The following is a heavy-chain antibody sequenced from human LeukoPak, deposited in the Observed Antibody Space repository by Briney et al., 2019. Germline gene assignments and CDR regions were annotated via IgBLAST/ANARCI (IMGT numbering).Heavy chain of an antibody. Sequence: ASVKVSCKASGYTFTGYYMHWVRQAPGQGLEWMGWINPNSGGTNYAQKFQGRVTMTRDTSISTAYMELGRLRSDGTAVYYCARDLRMDIVVVPAASQNYFDYWGQGTLVTVSS. V-gene: IGHV1-2*02. CDR1: GYTFTGYY. J-gene: IGHJ4*02. CDR3: ARDLRMDIVVVPAASQNYFDY. CDR2: INPNSGGT. D-gene: IGHD2-2*03.